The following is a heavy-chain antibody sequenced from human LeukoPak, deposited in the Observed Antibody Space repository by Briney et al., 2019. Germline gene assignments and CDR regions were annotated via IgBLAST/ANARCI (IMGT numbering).Heavy chain of an antibody. Sequence: GGSLRLSCAASGFTFSSYAMSWVRQAPGKGLEWVAVIWYDGSNKYYADSVKGRFTISRDNSKNTLYLQMNSLRAEDTAVYYCAREGPSTVTTLDIDYWGQGTLVTVSS. CDR1: GFTFSSYA. J-gene: IGHJ4*02. V-gene: IGHV3-33*08. CDR2: IWYDGSNK. CDR3: AREGPSTVTTLDIDY. D-gene: IGHD4-17*01.